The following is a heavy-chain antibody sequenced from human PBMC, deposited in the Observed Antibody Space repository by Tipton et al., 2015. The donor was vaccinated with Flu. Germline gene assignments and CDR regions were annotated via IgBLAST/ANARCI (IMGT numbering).Heavy chain of an antibody. J-gene: IGHJ4*02. Sequence: GLVKPSETLSLMCAVSGYSISSRYYWGWVRQPPGKGLEWIGCVSHSGSTYYNPSLKSRVTISIDTYNNHFSLKLNSVTAADTAVYYCARSTYYYGSGSSDYWGQGTLVTVSS. CDR3: ARSTYYYGSGSSDY. CDR1: GYSISSRYY. CDR2: VSHSGST. D-gene: IGHD3-10*01. V-gene: IGHV4-38-2*01.